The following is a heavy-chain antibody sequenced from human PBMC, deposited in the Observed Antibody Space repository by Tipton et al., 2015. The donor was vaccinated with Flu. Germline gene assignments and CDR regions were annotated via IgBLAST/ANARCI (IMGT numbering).Heavy chain of an antibody. CDR1: GYSISSGYY. Sequence: TLSLTCTVSGYSISSGYYWGWIRQPPGKGLEWIGSIYHSGSTYYNPSLKSRVTISVDTSKNRFSLKLSSVTAADTAVYYCARGPEQWLVNPHYFDYWGQGTLVTVSS. V-gene: IGHV4-38-2*02. J-gene: IGHJ4*02. CDR3: ARGPEQWLVNPHYFDY. CDR2: IYHSGST. D-gene: IGHD6-19*01.